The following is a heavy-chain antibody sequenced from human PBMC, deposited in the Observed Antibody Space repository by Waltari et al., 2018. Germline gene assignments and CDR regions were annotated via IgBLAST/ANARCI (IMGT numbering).Heavy chain of an antibody. D-gene: IGHD6-6*01. Sequence: EVRLEESGGGLVKPGGSLRLSCSASGFTLSIYSMNWVRQAPGKGLGWVSFISSSCAYIYYPDSLNGRFTISGDNAANSLFLQLHSLRADDTAIYYCARELAAPTAFDQWGQGTLVTVSS. CDR2: ISSSCAYI. J-gene: IGHJ4*02. CDR3: ARELAAPTAFDQ. CDR1: GFTLSIYS. V-gene: IGHV3-21*06.